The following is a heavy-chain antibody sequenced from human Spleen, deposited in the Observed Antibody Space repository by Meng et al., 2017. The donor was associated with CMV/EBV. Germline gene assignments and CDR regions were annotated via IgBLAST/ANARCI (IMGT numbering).Heavy chain of an antibody. CDR1: GYSFTSYW. Sequence: KGSGYSFTSYWIGWVRQMPGKGLEWMGIIYPGDSDTRYSPSFQGQVTISADKSISTAYLQWSSLKASDAAMYYCARHGLQYPYGMDVWGQGTTVTVSS. V-gene: IGHV5-51*01. J-gene: IGHJ6*02. D-gene: IGHD4-11*01. CDR2: IYPGDSDT. CDR3: ARHGLQYPYGMDV.